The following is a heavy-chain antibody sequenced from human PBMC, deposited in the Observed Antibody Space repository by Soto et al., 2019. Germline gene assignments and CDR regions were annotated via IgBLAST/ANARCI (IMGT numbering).Heavy chain of an antibody. Sequence: EVQLLESGGGLVQPGGSLSLSCAASGFTFSRYAMSWVLQAPGKGLEWVSAISGSVGSTYYADSVKGRFTISRDNSKNTLYLQMNSLRAEDTALYSCAKDKGSGIGGFQHWGQGTLVTVSS. V-gene: IGHV3-23*01. CDR3: AKDKGSGIGGFQH. D-gene: IGHD3-10*01. CDR1: GFTFSRYA. CDR2: ISGSVGST. J-gene: IGHJ1*01.